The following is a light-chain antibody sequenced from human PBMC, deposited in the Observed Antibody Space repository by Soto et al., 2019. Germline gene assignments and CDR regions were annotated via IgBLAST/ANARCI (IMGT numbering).Light chain of an antibody. CDR2: KAS. CDR3: QQYSKEST. Sequence: DVEMTQSPSTLPTSIGDRVTINCRASQNVSNWLAWYQQKPGKAPKLLIYKASRLESGVPSRFSASGSGTDFTLTFNSLQSDDFATYFCQQYSKESTFGQGTKLEIK. CDR1: QNVSNW. V-gene: IGKV1-5*03. J-gene: IGKJ2*01.